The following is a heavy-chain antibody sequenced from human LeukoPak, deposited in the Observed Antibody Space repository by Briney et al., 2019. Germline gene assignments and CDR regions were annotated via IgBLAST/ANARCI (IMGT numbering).Heavy chain of an antibody. CDR1: GYSFTSYW. V-gene: IGHV5-51*01. J-gene: IGHJ4*02. Sequence: GESLKISCKGSGYSFTSYWIGWVRQMPGKGLEWMGINYPGDSDTRYRSSFQGQVTISADKSISTAYLQWSSLKASDTAMYYCARRREGYNLLFDYWGPGTLVTVSS. CDR3: ARRREGYNLLFDY. CDR2: NYPGDSDT. D-gene: IGHD5-24*01.